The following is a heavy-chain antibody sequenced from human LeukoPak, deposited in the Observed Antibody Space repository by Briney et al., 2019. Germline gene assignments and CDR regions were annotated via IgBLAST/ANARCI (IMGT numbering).Heavy chain of an antibody. V-gene: IGHV4-59*06. D-gene: IGHD3-16*02. CDR1: GGSISSYY. CDR3: VQTYTFGGVIVGDY. J-gene: IGHJ4*02. Sequence: SETLSLTCTVSGGSISSYYWSWIRQHPGKGLEWIGYIYYSGSTYYNPSLKSRVTISVDTSKNQFSLKLSSVTAADTAVYYCVQTYTFGGVIVGDYWGQGTLVTVSS. CDR2: IYYSGST.